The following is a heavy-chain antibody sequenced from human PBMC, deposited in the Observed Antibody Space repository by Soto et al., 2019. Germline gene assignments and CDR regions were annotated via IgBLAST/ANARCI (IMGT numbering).Heavy chain of an antibody. V-gene: IGHV3-15*07. CDR2: IKSKTDGGTT. Sequence: GGSLRISCAASGFTVSNAWMNWVCQAPGKGLEWVGRIKSKTDGGTTDYATPVKGRFTISRDDSKSTLYLQMNSLKTEDTAVYYCQCLLTINDYWGQGTLVTVSS. D-gene: IGHD3-22*01. J-gene: IGHJ4*02. CDR1: GFTVSNAW. CDR3: QCLLTINDY.